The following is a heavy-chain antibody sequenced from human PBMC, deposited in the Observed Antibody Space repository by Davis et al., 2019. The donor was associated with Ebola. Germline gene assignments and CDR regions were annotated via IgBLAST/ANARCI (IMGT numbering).Heavy chain of an antibody. CDR2: IYYSGST. D-gene: IGHD5-18*01. J-gene: IGHJ4*02. CDR3: ATLRGFGYSYGYYFDY. V-gene: IGHV4-59*08. CDR1: GDSISSYY. Sequence: PGGSLRLSCTVSGDSISSYYWSWIRQPPGKGLEWIGYIYYSGSTNYNPSLKSRVTISIDTSKNQFSLKLNSVTAADTAVYYCATLRGFGYSYGYYFDYWGQGTLVTVSS.